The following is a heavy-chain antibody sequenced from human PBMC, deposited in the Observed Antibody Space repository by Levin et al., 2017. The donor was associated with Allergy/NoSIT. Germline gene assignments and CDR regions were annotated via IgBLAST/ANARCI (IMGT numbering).Heavy chain of an antibody. CDR3: ARERAVRRAYYYYGMDV. CDR1: GFTFSSYS. D-gene: IGHD4-11*01. Sequence: GGSLRLSCAASGFTFSSYSMNWVRQAPGKGLEWVSYISSSSSTIYYADSVKGRFTISRDNAKNSLYLQMNSLRAEDTAVYYCARERAVRRAYYYYGMDVWGQGTTVTVSS. CDR2: ISSSSSTI. J-gene: IGHJ6*02. V-gene: IGHV3-48*01.